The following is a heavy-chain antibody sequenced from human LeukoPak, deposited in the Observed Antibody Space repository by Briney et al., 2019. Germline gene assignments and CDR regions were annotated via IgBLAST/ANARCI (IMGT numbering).Heavy chain of an antibody. D-gene: IGHD2-21*02. J-gene: IGHJ2*01. Sequence: PGGSLRLSCAASGFTFSSYAMSWVRQAPGKGLEWVSAISGSGGSTYYADSVKGRFTISRDNAKNSLYLQMNSLRAEDTAVYYCARRIVVVTARNWYFDLWGRGTLVTVSS. V-gene: IGHV3-23*01. CDR3: ARRIVVVTARNWYFDL. CDR2: ISGSGGST. CDR1: GFTFSSYA.